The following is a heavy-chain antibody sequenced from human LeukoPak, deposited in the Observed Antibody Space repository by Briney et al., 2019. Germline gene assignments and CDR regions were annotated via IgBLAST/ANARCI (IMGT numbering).Heavy chain of an antibody. V-gene: IGHV3-30*07. CDR3: ARVNRGDAFDI. Sequence: DSLKGRFTISRDNSKNTLYLQMSSLRAEDTAVYYCARVNRGDAFDIWGQGTLVTVSS. J-gene: IGHJ3*02. D-gene: IGHD3-16*02.